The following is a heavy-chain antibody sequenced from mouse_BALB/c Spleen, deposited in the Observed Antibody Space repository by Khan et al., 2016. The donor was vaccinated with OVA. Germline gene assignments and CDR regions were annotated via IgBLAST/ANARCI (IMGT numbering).Heavy chain of an antibody. V-gene: IGHV9-3-1*01. CDR1: GYTFTNYV. CDR2: INTYTGEP. CDR3: TRCRGGY. Sequence: QIQLVQSGPELKKPGETVKISCKASGYTFTNYVMNWVKQSPGKGLKWMGWINTYTGEPTYADDFKGRFAFSLETSASTAYLQINSLKEEDTATYFCTRCRGGYWGQGTTLTGSS. J-gene: IGHJ2*01. D-gene: IGHD6-1*01.